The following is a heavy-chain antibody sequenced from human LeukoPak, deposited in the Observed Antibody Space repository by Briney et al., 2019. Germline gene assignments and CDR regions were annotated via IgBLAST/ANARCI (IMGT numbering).Heavy chain of an antibody. Sequence: GGSLRVSCAASGFAFSSYAMSWVSQAPGKGLEWVSTISGSGDATYYADSVKGRFTIPRDNSKNTLYLQMNSLRAEDTAVYYCAKTGAYYDISPSPRFDPWGQGTLVTVSS. D-gene: IGHD3-9*01. CDR3: AKTGAYYDISPSPRFDP. J-gene: IGHJ5*02. V-gene: IGHV3-23*01. CDR2: ISGSGDAT. CDR1: GFAFSSYA.